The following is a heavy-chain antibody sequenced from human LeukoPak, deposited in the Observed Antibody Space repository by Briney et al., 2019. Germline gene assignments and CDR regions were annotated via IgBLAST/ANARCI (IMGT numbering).Heavy chain of an antibody. CDR3: ARASWVSSADAVR. V-gene: IGHV3-23*01. CDR2: LRGDGET. J-gene: IGHJ4*02. D-gene: IGHD3-16*01. Sequence: GGSLRLSCAASGLSLTSFAMSWVRQAPARGPEWVSSLRGDGETFYADSVRGRFTLSRDDSRTTVYLQLNNLRVEDTAIYYCARASWVSSADAVRWGQGTQVTVSS. CDR1: GLSLTSFA.